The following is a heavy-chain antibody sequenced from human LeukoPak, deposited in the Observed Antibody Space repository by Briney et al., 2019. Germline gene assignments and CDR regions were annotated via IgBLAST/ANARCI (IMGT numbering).Heavy chain of an antibody. Sequence: SETLSLTCTVSGGSTFNDYWSWIRQPAGKGLEWIGRIYSSGSTNYNPSLKSRITMSVDTSKNQFSPKVSSVTAADTAVYYCTRDGRPGTYYYYMDVWGKGTTVTISS. CDR1: GGSTFNDY. CDR3: TRDGRPGTYYYYMDV. V-gene: IGHV4-4*07. CDR2: IYSSGST. D-gene: IGHD3-10*01. J-gene: IGHJ6*03.